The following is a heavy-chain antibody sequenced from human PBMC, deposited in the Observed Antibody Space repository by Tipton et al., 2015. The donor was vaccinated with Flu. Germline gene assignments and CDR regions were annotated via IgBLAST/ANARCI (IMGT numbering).Heavy chain of an antibody. D-gene: IGHD2-15*01. J-gene: IGHJ4*02. Sequence: TLSLTCTVSGTSISGHSYFWGWIRQPAGKGLEWIGAQGLEWNGPVSTTENSAYNPSLKSRVSMSVDTSKNQFSLKLSSVTAADTAVYYCARLEYCSGNNCYSDYWGQGTLVTVSS. CDR1: GTSISGHSYF. CDR3: ARLEYCSGNNCYSDY. V-gene: IGHV4-61*02. CDR2: VSTTENS.